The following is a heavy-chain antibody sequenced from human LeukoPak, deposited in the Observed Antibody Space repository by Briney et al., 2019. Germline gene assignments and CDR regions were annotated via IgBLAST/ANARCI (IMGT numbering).Heavy chain of an antibody. CDR1: GGSFSGYY. J-gene: IGHJ4*02. D-gene: IGHD2-2*01. V-gene: IGHV4-34*01. Sequence: SETLSLTCAVYGGSFSGYYWGWLRQPPGKGLEWIGEINHSGSTNYNPSLKSRVTISVVTSKNQFSLKLSSVTAADTAVYYCARGLSTSNFDYWGQGTLVTVSS. CDR2: INHSGST. CDR3: ARGLSTSNFDY.